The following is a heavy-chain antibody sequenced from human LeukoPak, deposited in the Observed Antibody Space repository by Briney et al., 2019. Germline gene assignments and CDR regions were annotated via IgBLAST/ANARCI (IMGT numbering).Heavy chain of an antibody. CDR3: ARGGEYYGSGSPLWFDP. D-gene: IGHD3-10*01. CDR1: GYTFTSYD. V-gene: IGHV1-8*01. CDR2: MNPNSGNT. Sequence: ASVKVSCKASGYTFTSYDINWVRQATGQGLEWMGWMNPNSGNTGYAQKFQGRVTMTRNTSISTAYMELSSLRSEDTAVYYCARGGEYYGSGSPLWFDPWGQGTLVTVSS. J-gene: IGHJ5*02.